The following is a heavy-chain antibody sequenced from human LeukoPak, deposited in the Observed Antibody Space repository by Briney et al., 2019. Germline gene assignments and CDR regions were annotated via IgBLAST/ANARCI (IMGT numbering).Heavy chain of an antibody. CDR2: INTDGSNT. D-gene: IGHD4-17*01. CDR3: AFPMTIVTPGSFDI. J-gene: IGHJ3*02. V-gene: IGHV3-74*01. Sequence: PSETLSLTCTVSGGSISSGDYYWMHWVRQAPGKGLEWVSRINTDGSNTRYADSVKGRFTISRDNAKNTLYLQMNSLRADDTAVYFCAFPMTIVTPGSFDIWGQGTMVTVST. CDR1: GGSISSGDYYW.